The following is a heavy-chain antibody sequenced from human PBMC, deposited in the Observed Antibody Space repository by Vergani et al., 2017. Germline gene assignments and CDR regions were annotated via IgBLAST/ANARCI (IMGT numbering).Heavy chain of an antibody. J-gene: IGHJ4*02. CDR3: ARDTVTGSRYFDY. Sequence: QVQLVESGGGVVQPGRSLRLSCAASGFTFSSSGMHWVRQAPGKGLEWVAVIWYDGSNKYYADSVKGRFTISRDNSKNTLYLQMNSLRAEDTAVYYCARDTVTGSRYFDYWGQGTLVTVSS. D-gene: IGHD6-19*01. CDR1: GFTFSSSG. V-gene: IGHV3-33*01. CDR2: IWYDGSNK.